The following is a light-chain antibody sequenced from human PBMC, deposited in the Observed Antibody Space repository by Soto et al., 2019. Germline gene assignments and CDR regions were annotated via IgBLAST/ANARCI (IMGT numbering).Light chain of an antibody. Sequence: DIQMTQSPSSLSASVGDRVTITCRASQGISNYLAWYQQKPGKAPKLLIYAASTLLSGVPSRFSGSGSGTELPLTISSLQPEDVATYYCQRYNTGPPDTFGQGTKLEIK. CDR2: AAS. CDR1: QGISNY. J-gene: IGKJ2*01. CDR3: QRYNTGPPDT. V-gene: IGKV1-27*01.